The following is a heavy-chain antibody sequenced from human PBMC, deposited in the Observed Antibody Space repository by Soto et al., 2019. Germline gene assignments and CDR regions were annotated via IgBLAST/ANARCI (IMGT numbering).Heavy chain of an antibody. V-gene: IGHV1-24*01. Sequence: ASVMVSCKASGSTFSSYAISWVRQAPGEGLEWMGGFDPEDGETIYAQKFQGRVTMTEDTSTDTAYMELSSLRSEDTAVYYCATGSNSAFFGVNWLDPWGQGTLVTVS. D-gene: IGHD3-10*01. CDR2: FDPEDGET. CDR1: GSTFSSYA. J-gene: IGHJ5*02. CDR3: ATGSNSAFFGVNWLDP.